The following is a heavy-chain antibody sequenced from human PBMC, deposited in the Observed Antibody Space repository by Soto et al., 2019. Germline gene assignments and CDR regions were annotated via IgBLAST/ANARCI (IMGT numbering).Heavy chain of an antibody. J-gene: IGHJ4*02. CDR1: GFNFSSYA. V-gene: IGHV3-23*01. D-gene: IGHD3-22*01. Sequence: EVQLLESGGDLVQPGGSLSLSCAASGFNFSSYAMSWVRQAPGKGLEWVSTISGRGDDTYYTDSVKGRFTISRDNSKNALDVHMNSLRAEDTAVYYCARAQPTYSSSYFDYWGQGTLVTVSS. CDR2: ISGRGDDT. CDR3: ARAQPTYSSSYFDY.